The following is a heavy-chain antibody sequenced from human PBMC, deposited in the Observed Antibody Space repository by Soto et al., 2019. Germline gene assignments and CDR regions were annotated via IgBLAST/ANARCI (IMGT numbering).Heavy chain of an antibody. D-gene: IGHD3-22*01. V-gene: IGHV4-38-2*01. J-gene: IGHJ6*02. CDR3: ARSYDVRGYHPNYYYGMEV. CDR1: GYSISRGYH. Sequence: SETLSLTCAVSGYSISRGYHWCWIRQPPGKGLEWIGTIYDSGSTYPSPSLKSRVTISTDWSKNQFSLKLTSVTAADTAVYYCARSYDVRGYHPNYYYGMEVWGQGTTVTVSS. CDR2: IYDSGST.